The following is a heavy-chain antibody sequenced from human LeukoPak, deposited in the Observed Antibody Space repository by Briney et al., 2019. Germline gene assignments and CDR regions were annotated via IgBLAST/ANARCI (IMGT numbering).Heavy chain of an antibody. V-gene: IGHV4-34*01. D-gene: IGHD3-22*01. Sequence: SETLSLTCAVYGGSFSGYYWSWIRQPPGKGLEWIGEINHSGSTNYNPSLKSRVTISVDTSKNQFSLKLSSVTAADTAVYYCARAPLPMIGHFDLWGRGTLVTVSS. J-gene: IGHJ2*01. CDR2: INHSGST. CDR1: GGSFSGYY. CDR3: ARAPLPMIGHFDL.